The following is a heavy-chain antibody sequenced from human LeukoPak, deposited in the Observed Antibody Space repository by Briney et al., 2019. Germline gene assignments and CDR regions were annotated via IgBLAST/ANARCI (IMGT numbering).Heavy chain of an antibody. CDR2: ISVSDDST. CDR1: GFTSSDYT. J-gene: IGHJ5*02. D-gene: IGHD2-2*01. V-gene: IGHV3-23*01. Sequence: GGSLRLSCAASGFTSSDYTMNWVRQAPGKGLEWVSGISVSDDSTYYADSVKGRFTMSRDNSNNMLYLQMNSLRAEDTAVYYCAKDRFCSSTDCPYDQWGQGALVTVSS. CDR3: AKDRFCSSTDCPYDQ.